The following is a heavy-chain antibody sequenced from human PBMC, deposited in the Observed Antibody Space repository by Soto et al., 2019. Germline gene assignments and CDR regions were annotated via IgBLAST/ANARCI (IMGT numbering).Heavy chain of an antibody. CDR1: GYTFTSYY. CDR2: INPSGGST. V-gene: IGHV1-46*01. J-gene: IGHJ6*03. Sequence: ASVKVSCKASGYTFTSYYMHWVRQAPGQGLEWMGIINPSGGSTSYAQKFQGRVTMTRDTSTSTVYMELSSLRSEDTAVYYCARRQRDFWSGYYPNPQYYYYMDVWGKGTTVTVSS. CDR3: ARRQRDFWSGYYPNPQYYYYMDV. D-gene: IGHD3-3*01.